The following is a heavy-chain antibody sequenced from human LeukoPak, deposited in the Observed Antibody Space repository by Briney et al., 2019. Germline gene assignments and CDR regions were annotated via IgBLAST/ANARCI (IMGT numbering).Heavy chain of an antibody. V-gene: IGHV4-38-2*01. Sequence: EXLSLTCAVSGYSISSGYYWGWIRQPPGKGLEWIGSIYHSGSTCYNPSLKSRVTISVDTSKNQFSLKLSSVTAADTAVYYCARHVATMGLEDFDYWGQGTLVTVSS. CDR1: GYSISSGYY. CDR3: ARHVATMGLEDFDY. J-gene: IGHJ4*02. CDR2: IYHSGST. D-gene: IGHD5-24*01.